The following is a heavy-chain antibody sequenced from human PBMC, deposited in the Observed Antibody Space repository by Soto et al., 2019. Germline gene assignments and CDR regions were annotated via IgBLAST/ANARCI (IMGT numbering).Heavy chain of an antibody. Sequence: PSETLSFTCTVAGGSISSYYWSWIRQPPGKGLEWIGYIYYSGSTNYNPPLKSRVTIPVDTSQNQFPLKLRCKTAAGTALDYCAGAETIMIRVGGVSGGALGIWEQLTRVT. D-gene: IGHD3-16*01. V-gene: IGHV4-59*01. CDR1: GGSISSYY. CDR3: AGAETIMIRVGGVSGGALGI. J-gene: IGHJ3*02. CDR2: IYYSGST.